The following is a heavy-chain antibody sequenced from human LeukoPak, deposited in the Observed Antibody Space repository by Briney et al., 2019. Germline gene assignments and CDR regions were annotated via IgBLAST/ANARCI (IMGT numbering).Heavy chain of an antibody. D-gene: IGHD3-16*02. V-gene: IGHV3-48*04. CDR1: GFTFSSYA. CDR3: AREGREVTFGGVIDTLDY. CDR2: ISSSGSTI. J-gene: IGHJ4*02. Sequence: GGSLRLSCAASGFTFSSYAMHWVRQAPGKGLEWVSYISSSGSTIYYADSVKGRFTISRDNAKNSLYLQMNSLRAEDTAVYYCAREGREVTFGGVIDTLDYWGQGTLVTVSS.